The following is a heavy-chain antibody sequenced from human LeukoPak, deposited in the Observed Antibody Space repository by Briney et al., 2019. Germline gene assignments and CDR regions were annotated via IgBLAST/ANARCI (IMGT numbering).Heavy chain of an antibody. D-gene: IGHD6-13*01. CDR2: ISYEGRNK. Sequence: GGSLRLSCAASGFSFSSFAMHWVRQAPGKGLGWVAEISYEGRNKYYADSVKGRFTISRDNSKNTLYLQMNSLTAEDTAVYYCARDDRGIAAAGFLDYWGQGTLVTVSS. CDR3: ARDDRGIAAAGFLDY. CDR1: GFSFSSFA. V-gene: IGHV3-30*04. J-gene: IGHJ4*02.